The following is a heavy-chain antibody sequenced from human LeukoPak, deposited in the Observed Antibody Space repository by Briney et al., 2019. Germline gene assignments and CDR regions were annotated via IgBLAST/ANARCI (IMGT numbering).Heavy chain of an antibody. D-gene: IGHD3-22*01. CDR1: GSTFDDYA. V-gene: IGHV3-43D*03. CDR2: ISWDGGST. CDR3: AKDMGYYDSSGYYHGDAFDI. J-gene: IGHJ3*02. Sequence: PGGSLRLSCAASGSTFDDYAMHWVRQAPGKGLEWVSLISWDGGSTYYADSVKGRFTISRDNSKNSLYLQMNSLRAEDTALYYCAKDMGYYDSSGYYHGDAFDIWGQGTMVTVSS.